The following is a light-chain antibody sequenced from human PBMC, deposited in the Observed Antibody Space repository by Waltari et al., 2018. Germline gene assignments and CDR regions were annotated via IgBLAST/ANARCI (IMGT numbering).Light chain of an antibody. CDR1: SGHSTNV. CDR2: VNSDGRH. Sequence: QLVLTQSPSASASLGASVKLTCTLSSGHSTNVIAWHQQQPEKGPRYLMKVNSDGRHSKGDDIPDRFSGSGSGAERYLTISSLQSEDEADYYCQTGGHGTWVFGGGTKLTVL. V-gene: IGLV4-69*01. J-gene: IGLJ3*02. CDR3: QTGGHGTWV.